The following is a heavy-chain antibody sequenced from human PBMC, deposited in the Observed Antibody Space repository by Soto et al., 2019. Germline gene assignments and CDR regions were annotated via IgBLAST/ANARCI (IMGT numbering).Heavy chain of an antibody. J-gene: IGHJ6*02. CDR1: GGSFSGYY. V-gene: IGHV4-34*01. Sequence: QVQLQQWGAGLLKPSETLSLTCAVYGGSFSGYYWSWIRQPPGKGLEWIGEINHSGSTNYNPSLKSRVTISVDTSKNQCSLKLSSVTAADTAVYYCARGRRYYYYGMDVWGQGTTVTVSS. CDR2: INHSGST. CDR3: ARGRRYYYYGMDV.